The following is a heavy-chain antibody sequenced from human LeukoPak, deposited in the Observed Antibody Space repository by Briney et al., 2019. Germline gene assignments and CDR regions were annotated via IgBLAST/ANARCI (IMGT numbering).Heavy chain of an antibody. J-gene: IGHJ6*03. V-gene: IGHV4-39*01. Sequence: PSETLSLTCTVSGDSMSSRNYYWAWIRQPPGKGLEWIGSIYYSGSTYYNPSLKSRVTISVDTSKNQFSLKLSSVTAADTAVYYCARHQRYCSSTSCYFYYMDVWGKGTTVTVSS. CDR1: GDSMSSRNYY. D-gene: IGHD2-2*01. CDR3: ARHQRYCSSTSCYFYYMDV. CDR2: IYYSGST.